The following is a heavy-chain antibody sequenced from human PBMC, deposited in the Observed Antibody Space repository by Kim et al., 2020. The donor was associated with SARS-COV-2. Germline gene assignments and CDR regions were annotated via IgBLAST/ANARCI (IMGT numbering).Heavy chain of an antibody. D-gene: IGHD4-17*01. CDR2: IIPILGIT. CDR1: GGTFSSYA. Sequence: SVKVSCQASGGTFSSYAISWVRQAPGQGLEWMGRIIPILGITNYAQKFQGRVTITADKSTSTAYMELSSLRSEDTAVYYCARDRDYGDYYFDYWGQGTL. J-gene: IGHJ4*02. V-gene: IGHV1-69*04. CDR3: ARDRDYGDYYFDY.